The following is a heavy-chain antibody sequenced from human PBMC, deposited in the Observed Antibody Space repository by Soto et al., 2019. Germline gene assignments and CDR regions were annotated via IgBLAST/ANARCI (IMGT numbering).Heavy chain of an antibody. D-gene: IGHD3-9*01. CDR1: GYTFTDYS. Sequence: GASVKVSCKDSGYTFTDYSFSWVRQAPGQGLEWMGWITAYNGNTNYAQKFQGRVTMSTDTSTRTAYMELSSLRSEDTAVYYCARADILTGALDYWGQGTLVTVSS. CDR2: ITAYNGNT. J-gene: IGHJ4*02. CDR3: ARADILTGALDY. V-gene: IGHV1-18*01.